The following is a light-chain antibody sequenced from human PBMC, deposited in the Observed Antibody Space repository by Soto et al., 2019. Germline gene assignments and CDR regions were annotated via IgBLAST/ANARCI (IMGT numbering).Light chain of an antibody. Sequence: DIQMTQSPSTLPASVGDRVTITCRASQSISRWLAWYQQKPGKAPNLLIHDGFSLESGVPSRFSGSGSGTEFTLTITSLQPDDFATYYCQQYHTSWTFGQGTRVEI. CDR1: QSISRW. CDR3: QQYHTSWT. CDR2: DGF. J-gene: IGKJ1*01. V-gene: IGKV1-5*01.